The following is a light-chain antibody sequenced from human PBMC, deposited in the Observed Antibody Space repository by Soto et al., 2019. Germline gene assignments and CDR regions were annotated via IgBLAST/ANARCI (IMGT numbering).Light chain of an antibody. Sequence: DIQMTQSPSSLSASVGDRVTITCRASQGISNYLAWYQQKPGKVPKLLIYAASTLQSGVPSRFSGSGSGTDFTLTTSTRQPEDIATYYCKKYTSAPKTFGKGTKVEIK. V-gene: IGKV1-27*01. CDR2: AAS. CDR1: QGISNY. J-gene: IGKJ1*01. CDR3: KKYTSAPKT.